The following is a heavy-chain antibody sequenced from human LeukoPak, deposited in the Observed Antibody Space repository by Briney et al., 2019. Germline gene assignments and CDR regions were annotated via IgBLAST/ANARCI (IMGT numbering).Heavy chain of an antibody. Sequence: PSETRSLTCAVYGGSFSNYHWSCIRQAPGKGLEWIGEINHSGSTHYNPSLKSRVIISIDTSKNQFSLRLSSVTAADTAVYYCARENDRYGRIDYWGQGTQVTVSS. CDR3: ARENDRYGRIDY. CDR1: GGSFSNYH. D-gene: IGHD5-18*01. J-gene: IGHJ4*02. V-gene: IGHV4-34*01. CDR2: INHSGST.